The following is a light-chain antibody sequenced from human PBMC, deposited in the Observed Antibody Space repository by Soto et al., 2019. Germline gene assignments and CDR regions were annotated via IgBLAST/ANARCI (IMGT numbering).Light chain of an antibody. Sequence: DIQMTQSPSSLSASVGDRVTITCRASQSISSYLNWYQQKPGKAPKLLIYAASSLQSGVPSRFSGSGSGTNFPLTISSLQPEDFATYYCQQSYSTPGTFGKGTKVDIK. J-gene: IGKJ1*01. CDR2: AAS. V-gene: IGKV1-39*01. CDR3: QQSYSTPGT. CDR1: QSISSY.